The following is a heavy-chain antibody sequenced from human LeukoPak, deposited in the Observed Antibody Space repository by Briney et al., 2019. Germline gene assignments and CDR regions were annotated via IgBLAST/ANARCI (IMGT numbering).Heavy chain of an antibody. V-gene: IGHV1-2*06. CDR1: GYTFTGYY. J-gene: IGHJ5*02. Sequence: ASVTVSCKASGYTFTGYYMHWVRQAPGQGLEWMGRINPNSGGTNYAQKFQGRVTMTRDTSISTAYMELSRLRSGDTAVYYCARVRYSGYVKYNWFDPWGQGTLVTVSS. D-gene: IGHD5-12*01. CDR3: ARVRYSGYVKYNWFDP. CDR2: INPNSGGT.